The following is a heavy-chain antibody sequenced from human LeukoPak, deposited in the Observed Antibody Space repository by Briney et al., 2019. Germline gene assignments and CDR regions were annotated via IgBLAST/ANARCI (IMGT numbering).Heavy chain of an antibody. CDR2: INPNSGGT. V-gene: IGHV1-2*02. J-gene: IGHJ3*02. Sequence: ASVTVSFTASGGTFTIYAISWVRQAPGQGIEWMGWINPNSGGTNYAQKFQGRVTMTTDTSISTAYMELSRLRSDDTAVYYCARDGDAGAFDIWGQGTMVTVSS. D-gene: IGHD7-27*01. CDR3: ARDGDAGAFDI. CDR1: GGTFTIYA.